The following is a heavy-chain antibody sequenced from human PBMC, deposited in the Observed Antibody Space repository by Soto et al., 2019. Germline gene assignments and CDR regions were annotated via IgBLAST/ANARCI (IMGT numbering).Heavy chain of an antibody. CDR2: IYHSGST. J-gene: IGHJ4*01. V-gene: IGHV4-30-2*01. CDR3: ARSPRSISTGGIDF. D-gene: IGHD1-1*01. CDR1: GGSISSGGYS. Sequence: SETLSLTCAVSGGSISSGGYSWYWIRQPPGKGLEWIGYIYHSGSTYYNPSLKSRVTISVDRSKNQFSLKLSSVTAADTAVYFCARSPRSISTGGIDFWGQGILVTVSS.